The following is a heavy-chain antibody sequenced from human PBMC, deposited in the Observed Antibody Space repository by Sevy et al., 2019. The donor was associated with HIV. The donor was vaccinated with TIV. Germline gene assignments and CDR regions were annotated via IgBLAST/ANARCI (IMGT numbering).Heavy chain of an antibody. D-gene: IGHD6-13*01. J-gene: IGHJ4*02. V-gene: IGHV3-30*02. Sequence: GGSLRLSCAASGFTFSSYGMHWVHQAPGKGLEWVAFIRYDGSNKYYADSVKGRFTISRDNSKNTLYLQMNSLRAEDTAVYYCAKDSPGIAAAVDYFDYWGQGTLVTVSS. CDR2: IRYDGSNK. CDR3: AKDSPGIAAAVDYFDY. CDR1: GFTFSSYG.